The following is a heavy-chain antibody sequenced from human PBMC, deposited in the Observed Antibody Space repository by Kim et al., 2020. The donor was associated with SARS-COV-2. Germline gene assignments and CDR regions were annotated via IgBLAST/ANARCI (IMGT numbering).Heavy chain of an antibody. CDR3: ASYPREHLSHLVLDF. CDR1: GFTFSRFA. J-gene: IGHJ4*02. D-gene: IGHD1-1*01. CDR2: RSGSGEDI. V-gene: IGHV3-23*01. Sequence: GGSLRLSCAASGFTFSRFAMTWVRQAPGKGLEWVSIRSGSGEDIWYADSVKGRFTVSRDNSKNTMYLQMNSLRAEDTAVYYCASYPREHLSHLVLDFWGQGALVTVSS.